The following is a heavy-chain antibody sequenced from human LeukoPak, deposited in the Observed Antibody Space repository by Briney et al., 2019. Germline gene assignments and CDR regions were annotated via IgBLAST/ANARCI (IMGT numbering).Heavy chain of an antibody. CDR2: IISISPTA. V-gene: IGHV1-69*05. J-gene: IGHJ5*02. D-gene: IGHD5-18*01. Sequence: ASVKVSCKASGGTFSSYAISWVRQAPGQRLEWLGGIISISPTANYAQKFQDRVTMNMDESTTTAFMELSSLRSDDTAVYYCARGRVSGTTLVTWFDTWGQGTLVTVSS. CDR1: GGTFSSYA. CDR3: ARGRVSGTTLVTWFDT.